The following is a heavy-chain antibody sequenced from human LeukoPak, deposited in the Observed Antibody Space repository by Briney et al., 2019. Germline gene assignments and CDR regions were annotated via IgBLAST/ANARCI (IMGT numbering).Heavy chain of an antibody. D-gene: IGHD6-13*01. V-gene: IGHV3-23*01. Sequence: SGGSLRLSCAASGFTFSSYAMSWVRQAPGKGLEWSQLIGSGGSTYYADSVKGRFTISRDNSKNTLYLQMNSLRAEDTAVYYCAKDRAPGYSSSWHEPYYFDYWGQGTLVTVSS. CDR2: IGSGGST. CDR3: AKDRAPGYSSSWHEPYYFDY. CDR1: GFTFSSYA. J-gene: IGHJ4*02.